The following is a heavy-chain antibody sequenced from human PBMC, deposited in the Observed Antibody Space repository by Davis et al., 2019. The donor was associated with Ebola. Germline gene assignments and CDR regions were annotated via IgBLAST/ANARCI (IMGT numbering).Heavy chain of an antibody. Sequence: GESLKISCAASGFTFSSYGMHWVRQAPGKGLEWVAVISYDGSNKYYADSVKGRFTIPRDNSKNTLYLQMNSLRAEDTAVYYCARGRVGGTFYYYYGMDVWGQGTTVTVSS. CDR1: GFTFSSYG. CDR2: ISYDGSNK. D-gene: IGHD1-26*01. J-gene: IGHJ6*02. V-gene: IGHV3-30*03. CDR3: ARGRVGGTFYYYYGMDV.